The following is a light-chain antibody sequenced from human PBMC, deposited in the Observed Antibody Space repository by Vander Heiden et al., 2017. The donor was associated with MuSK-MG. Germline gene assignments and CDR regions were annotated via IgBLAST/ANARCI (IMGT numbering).Light chain of an antibody. J-gene: IGLJ1*01. V-gene: IGLV2-14*03. CDR1: GSDVGRYNY. Sequence: QSALTQPASVSGSPGQSITISCTGPGSDVGRYNYVSWYQQHPGEVPRLIMYDVSNRPSGVSYRFSGSKSGNTASLTISGLQAEDEADYYCNSYTTTSTAYVFGPGTKVTVL. CDR2: DVS. CDR3: NSYTTTSTAYV.